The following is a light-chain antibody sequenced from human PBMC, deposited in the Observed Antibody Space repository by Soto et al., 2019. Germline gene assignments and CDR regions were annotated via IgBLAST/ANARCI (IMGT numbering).Light chain of an antibody. V-gene: IGLV1-47*01. CDR1: NSNVGSSY. Sequence: QSVLTQPPSASGTPGQRVPISCSGSNSNVGSSYVYWYQQVPGTAPKLHIYRNNQRPSGVPDRFSGSNSGTSASLAISGLRSDDEAEYYCVAWDDSLSGRVFGGGTKLTVL. CDR3: VAWDDSLSGRV. CDR2: RNN. J-gene: IGLJ3*02.